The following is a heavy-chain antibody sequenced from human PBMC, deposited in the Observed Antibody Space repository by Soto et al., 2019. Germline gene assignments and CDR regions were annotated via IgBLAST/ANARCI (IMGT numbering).Heavy chain of an antibody. Sequence: PSETLSLTCTVSGGSISSGGYYWSWIRQHPGKGLEWIGYIYYSGSTYYNPSLKSRVTISVDTSKNQFSLKLSSVTAADTAVYYCARDPIYRSGSHNWFDPWGQGTLVTVSS. J-gene: IGHJ5*02. V-gene: IGHV4-31*03. CDR2: IYYSGST. CDR3: ARDPIYRSGSHNWFDP. D-gene: IGHD3-10*01. CDR1: GGSISSGGYY.